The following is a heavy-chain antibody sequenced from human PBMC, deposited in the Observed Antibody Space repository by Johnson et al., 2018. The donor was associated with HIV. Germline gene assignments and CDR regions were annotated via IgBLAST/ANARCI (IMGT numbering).Heavy chain of an antibody. CDR1: GFPISSYA. J-gene: IGHJ3*02. V-gene: IGHV3-48*01. D-gene: IGHD1-7*01. CDR2: ISSSVSPI. CDR3: ARAGTTDGSGDAFDI. Sequence: VQLVESGGGLVQPGGSLSLSCAASGFPISSYAMSWVRQAPGRGLEWVSYISSSVSPIYYAASVKGRFTISRDKAKNSLYRQMNRLRAEDTAVYYCARAGTTDGSGDAFDIWGQGTMVTVSS.